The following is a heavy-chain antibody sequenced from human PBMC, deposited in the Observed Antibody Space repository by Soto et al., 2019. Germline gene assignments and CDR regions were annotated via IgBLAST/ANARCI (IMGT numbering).Heavy chain of an antibody. V-gene: IGHV4-31*03. CDR2: IYHSGRT. CDR1: GGSMSNGYYY. CDR3: ARWVEVSLDYFDS. D-gene: IGHD1-20*01. J-gene: IGHJ4*02. Sequence: SETLSLTCTASGGSMSNGYYYWSWVRQNPGKGLEWIGHIYHSGRTYYNPSLKSRVGILVDTSKNQFSLNLNSVTAADTAVYYCARWVEVSLDYFDSWGQGTPVTVSS.